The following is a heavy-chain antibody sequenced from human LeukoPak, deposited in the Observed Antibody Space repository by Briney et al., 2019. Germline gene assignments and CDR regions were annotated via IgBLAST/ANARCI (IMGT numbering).Heavy chain of an antibody. CDR2: INPNTGAT. D-gene: IGHD6-25*01. CDR1: GYTFTGYY. CDR3: VTLLSNAAFDY. V-gene: IGHV1-2*02. Sequence: ASVKVSCKASGYTFTGYYMHWVRQAPGQGLEWMGWINPNTGATNYAQKFQGRVTMTTDTSISTAYMELSRLRSDDPAVYYCVTLLSNAAFDYWGQGTLVTVSS. J-gene: IGHJ4*02.